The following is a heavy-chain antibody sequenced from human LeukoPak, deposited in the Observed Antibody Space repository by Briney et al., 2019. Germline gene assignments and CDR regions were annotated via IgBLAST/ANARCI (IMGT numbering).Heavy chain of an antibody. Sequence: SETLSLTCTVSGGSISSYYWSWIRQPAGKGLEWIGRIYTSGSTNYNPSLKSRVTISVDKSKNQFSLKLSSVTAADTAVYYGARGGYSYGPRPSYYYYMDVWGKGTTVTVSS. D-gene: IGHD5-18*01. CDR2: IYTSGST. V-gene: IGHV4-4*07. CDR1: GGSISSYY. J-gene: IGHJ6*03. CDR3: ARGGYSYGPRPSYYYYMDV.